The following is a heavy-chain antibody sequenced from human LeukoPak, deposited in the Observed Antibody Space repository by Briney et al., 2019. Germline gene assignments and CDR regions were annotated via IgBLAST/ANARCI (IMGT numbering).Heavy chain of an antibody. D-gene: IGHD3-3*01. CDR1: GYTFSSYW. CDR2: IYPGGSDT. V-gene: IGHV5-51*01. Sequence: GESLRISCKGSGYTFSSYWIGWVRQMPGKGLEWMGIIYPGGSDTRYSPSLQGQVTISVDTSIGTAYLQWSSLKASDTAIYYCARQNDFRLDYWGQGTLVTVSS. CDR3: ARQNDFRLDY. J-gene: IGHJ4*02.